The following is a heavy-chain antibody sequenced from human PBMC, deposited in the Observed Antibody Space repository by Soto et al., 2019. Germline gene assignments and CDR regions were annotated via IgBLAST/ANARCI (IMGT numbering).Heavy chain of an antibody. V-gene: IGHV3-30-3*01. D-gene: IGHD6-19*01. CDR1: GFTFSSYA. CDR2: ISYDGSNK. Sequence: QVQLVESGGGVVQPGRSLRLSCAASGFTFSSYAMHWVRQAPGKGLEWVAVISYDGSNKYYADSVKGRFTISRDNFKNPLYLQMTSLRAEDTAVYYCARDKSPYSSGGHNRHFDYWGQGTLVTVSS. CDR3: ARDKSPYSSGGHNRHFDY. J-gene: IGHJ4*02.